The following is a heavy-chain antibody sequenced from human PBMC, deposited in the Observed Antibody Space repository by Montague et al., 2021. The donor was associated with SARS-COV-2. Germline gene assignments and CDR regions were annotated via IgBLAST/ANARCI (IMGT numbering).Heavy chain of an antibody. CDR2: LEKKGST. Sequence: SETLSLTCTVSGVVELRRRSEEHTSELQSPMYLVCRLLLEKKGSTYYNPSLKSRVTISVDTSMNQFSLKLSSVTAADTAVYYCVEIVGAADYWGQGTLVTVSS. CDR3: VEIVGAADY. V-gene: IGHV4-39*01. J-gene: IGHJ4*02. CDR1: GVVELRRRSE. D-gene: IGHD1-26*01.